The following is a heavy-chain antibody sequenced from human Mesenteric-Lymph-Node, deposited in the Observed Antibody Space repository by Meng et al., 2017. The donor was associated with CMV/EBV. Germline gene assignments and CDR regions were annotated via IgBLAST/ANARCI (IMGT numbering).Heavy chain of an antibody. CDR1: GASISSSNFS. J-gene: IGHJ5*02. Sequence: GSGASISSSNFSWGLIRQPPGKGLEWTGHIHYSGATFYDPSLKSRVTISMDTSKNQFSLTLNSVTAADMAVYYCVAYDIRGPAFNHWGQGTLVTVSS. V-gene: IGHV4-39*07. D-gene: IGHD3-22*01. CDR3: VAYDIRGPAFNH. CDR2: IHYSGAT.